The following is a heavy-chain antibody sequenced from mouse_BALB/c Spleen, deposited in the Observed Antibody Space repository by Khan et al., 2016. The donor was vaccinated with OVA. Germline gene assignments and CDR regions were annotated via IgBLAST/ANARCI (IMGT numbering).Heavy chain of an antibody. CDR1: GYTFTSYT. CDR2: INPSSGYT. V-gene: IGHV1-4*01. CDR3: ARDGAYYRNDGWFAY. D-gene: IGHD2-14*01. J-gene: IGHJ3*01. Sequence: VQLQESGAGLARPGASVKMSCKASGYTFTSYTIHWIKQRPGQGLEWIGYINPSSGYTNYNQKFKDKATLTADKSSTTAYMQLSSLTSDDSAVYYCARDGAYYRNDGWFAYWGQGTLVTVSA.